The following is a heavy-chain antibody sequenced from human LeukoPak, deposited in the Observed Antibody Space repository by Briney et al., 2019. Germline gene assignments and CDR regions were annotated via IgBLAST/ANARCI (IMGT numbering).Heavy chain of an antibody. V-gene: IGHV3-43*01. J-gene: IGHJ6*03. CDR1: GFTFDDYT. CDR2: ISGDGGDT. CDR3: AKANYHYNYMNV. Sequence: QPGGSLRLSCAASGFTFDDYTMHWVRQAPGKGLEWVSLISGDGGDTYYADSVQGRFAISRDNSKNSLYLQMNSLRSEDTTLYYCAKANYHYNYMNVWGKGNPGHRLL.